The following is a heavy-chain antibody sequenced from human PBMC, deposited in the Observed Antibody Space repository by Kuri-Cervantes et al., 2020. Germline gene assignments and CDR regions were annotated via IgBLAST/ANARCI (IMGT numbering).Heavy chain of an antibody. V-gene: IGHV3-30*18. CDR3: AKEGELLWFGELCSYFDY. CDR1: GFTFSSYG. J-gene: IGHJ4*02. Sequence: GESLKIPCAASGFTFSSYGMHWVRQAPGKGLEWVAVISYDGSNKYYADSVKGRFTISRDNSKNTLYLQMNSLRAEDTAVYYCAKEGELLWFGELCSYFDYWGQGTLVTVSS. CDR2: ISYDGSNK. D-gene: IGHD3-10*01.